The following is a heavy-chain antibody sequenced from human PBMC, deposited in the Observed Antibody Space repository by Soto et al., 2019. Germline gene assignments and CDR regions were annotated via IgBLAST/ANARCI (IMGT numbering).Heavy chain of an antibody. Sequence: VQLVQSGAEVKKPGASVKVSCKASGYTFTSYYMHWVRQAPGQGLEWMGIINPSGGSTSYAQKFQGRVTMTRDTSTSTVYMELSSLRSEDTAVYYCARDSSSSKGYYYYYYMDVWGKGTTVTVSS. CDR2: INPSGGST. V-gene: IGHV1-46*03. D-gene: IGHD6-6*01. J-gene: IGHJ6*03. CDR1: GYTFTSYY. CDR3: ARDSSSSKGYYYYYYMDV.